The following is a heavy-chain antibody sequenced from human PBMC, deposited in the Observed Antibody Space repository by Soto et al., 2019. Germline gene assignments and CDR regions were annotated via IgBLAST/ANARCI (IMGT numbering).Heavy chain of an antibody. CDR2: GSVYNGHT. Sequence: QVQLVQSGAEVKKPGASLKVSCKASGYTFTASGIAWVRQAPGQGLEWMGWGSVYNGHTEYSQKFLGRDAMTADTSADTAYMELRSLRSDDAAVYYCARWDDYGASDQYHFDNWGQGTLVTVSS. J-gene: IGHJ4*02. CDR1: GYTFTASG. CDR3: ARWDDYGASDQYHFDN. D-gene: IGHD4-17*01. V-gene: IGHV1-18*01.